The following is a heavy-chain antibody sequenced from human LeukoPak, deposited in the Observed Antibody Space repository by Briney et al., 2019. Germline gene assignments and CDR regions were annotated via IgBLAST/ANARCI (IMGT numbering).Heavy chain of an antibody. D-gene: IGHD6-19*01. CDR2: INPNSGGT. J-gene: IGHJ4*02. V-gene: IGHV1-2*02. CDR1: GYTFTGYY. Sequence: ASVKVSCKASGYTFTGYYMHWVRQAPGQGLEWMGWINPNSGGTNYAQKFQGRVTMTRDTSISTAYMELSRLRSDDTAVHYCARGPRIAVAGRTIHYWGQGTLVTVSS. CDR3: ARGPRIAVAGRTIHY.